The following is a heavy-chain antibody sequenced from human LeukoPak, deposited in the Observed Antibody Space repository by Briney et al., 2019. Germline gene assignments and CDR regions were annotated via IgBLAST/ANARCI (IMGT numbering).Heavy chain of an antibody. CDR1: GGSISSGSYY. CDR2: IYTSGST. CDR3: ARTNYVPYNWFDP. J-gene: IGHJ5*02. V-gene: IGHV4-61*02. Sequence: PSETLSLTCTVSGGSISSGSYYWSWIRQPAGKGLEWIGRIYTSGSTNYNPSLKSRVTISVDTSKNQFSLKLSSVTAADTAVYYCARTNYVPYNWFDPWGQGTLVTVSS. D-gene: IGHD1-7*01.